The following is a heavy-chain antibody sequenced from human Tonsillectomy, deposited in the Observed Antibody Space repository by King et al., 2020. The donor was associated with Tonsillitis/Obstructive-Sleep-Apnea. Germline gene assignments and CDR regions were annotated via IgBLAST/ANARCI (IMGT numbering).Heavy chain of an antibody. CDR1: GFTFSSYG. Sequence: VQLVESGGGVVQPGRSLRLSCAASGFTFSSYGMHWVRQAPGKGLEWVAVIWYDGSNKYYADSVKGRFTISRDNSKNTLYLQMNSLRAEDTAVYYCARDPGDDILTGYPYYMDVWGKGTTVTVSS. CDR3: ARDPGDDILTGYPYYMDV. CDR2: IWYDGSNK. D-gene: IGHD3-9*01. J-gene: IGHJ6*03. V-gene: IGHV3-33*01.